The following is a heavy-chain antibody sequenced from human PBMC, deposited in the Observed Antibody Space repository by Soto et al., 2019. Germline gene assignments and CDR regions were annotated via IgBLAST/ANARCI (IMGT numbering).Heavy chain of an antibody. Sequence: SETLSLTCTVSGGSLSSGGYYWSWIRQHPGKGLEWIGYIYYSGSTYYNPSLKSRVTISVDTSKNQFSLKLSSVTAADTAVYYCARTPSWISGYGFLHYFDYWGQGTQVPVSS. CDR2: IYYSGST. D-gene: IGHD3-3*01. CDR3: ARTPSWISGYGFLHYFDY. V-gene: IGHV4-31*03. J-gene: IGHJ4*02. CDR1: GGSLSSGGYY.